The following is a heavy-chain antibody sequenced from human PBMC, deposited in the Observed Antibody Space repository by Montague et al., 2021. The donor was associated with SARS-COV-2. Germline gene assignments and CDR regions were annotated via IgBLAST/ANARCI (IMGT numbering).Heavy chain of an antibody. V-gene: IGHV4-38-2*02. D-gene: IGHD3-3*01. J-gene: IGHJ4*02. CDR3: ARSGVGIFDFSYFDS. CDR1: GFSISSGYY. CDR2: RYQNGAT. Sequence: SETLSLTYSVSGFSISSGYYWGWIRQTPGKGLEWIGSRYQNGATYYSPSLKRPVTILLDTSKNQFSLSLTSVTAADMAVYYCARSGVGIFDFSYFDSWGQGSLVIVSS.